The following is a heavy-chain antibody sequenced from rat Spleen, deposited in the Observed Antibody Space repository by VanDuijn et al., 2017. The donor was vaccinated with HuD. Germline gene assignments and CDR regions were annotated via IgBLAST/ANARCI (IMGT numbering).Heavy chain of an antibody. J-gene: IGHJ2*01. D-gene: IGHD1-11*01. CDR3: ARRIYGGYRYFDY. Sequence: EVQLVESGGGLVQPGRSLKLSCVASGFTFNNYWMTWIRQAPTKGLEWVAYISAGGDNTYYRDSVMGRFTISRDDGESTLYLQMNSLRSEDTATYYCARRIYGGYRYFDYWGRGVMVTVSS. CDR2: ISAGGDNT. CDR1: GFTFNNYW. V-gene: IGHV5-25*01.